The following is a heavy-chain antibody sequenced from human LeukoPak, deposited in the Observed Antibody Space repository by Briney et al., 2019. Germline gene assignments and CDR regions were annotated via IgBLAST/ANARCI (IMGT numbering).Heavy chain of an antibody. CDR3: ARGSRSVPYYYGMDV. CDR2: IYSGGST. V-gene: IGHV3-66*01. D-gene: IGHD1-1*01. J-gene: IGHJ6*02. CDR1: GFTVSSNY. Sequence: GGSLRLSCVASGFTVSSNYMSWVRQAPGKGLEWVSVIYSGGSTYYADSVKGRFTISRDNSKNTLYLQMNSLRAEDTAVYYCARGSRSVPYYYGMDVWGQGTTVTVSS.